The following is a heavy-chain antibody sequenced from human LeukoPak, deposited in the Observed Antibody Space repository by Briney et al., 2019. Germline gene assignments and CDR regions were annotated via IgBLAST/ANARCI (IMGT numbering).Heavy chain of an antibody. J-gene: IGHJ5*02. CDR1: GGSISSGSYY. CDR3: ARAIGRDNWFDP. Sequence: SETLSLTCTVPGGSISSGSYYWSWIRQPAGKGLEWIGRIYTSGSTNYNPSLESRVTISVDTSKNQFSLKLSSVTAADTAVYYCARAIGRDNWFDPWGQGTLVTVSS. CDR2: IYTSGST. V-gene: IGHV4-61*02. D-gene: IGHD1-26*01.